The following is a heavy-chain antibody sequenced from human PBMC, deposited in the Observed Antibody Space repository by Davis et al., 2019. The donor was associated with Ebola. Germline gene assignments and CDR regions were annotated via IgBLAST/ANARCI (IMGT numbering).Heavy chain of an antibody. CDR3: ASDLVVGAFDP. Sequence: AASVKVSCKASGGTFSSYAISWMRQAPGQGLEWMGRIIPILDIANYAQKFQGRVTITADKSTSTAYMELSSLRSDDTAVYYCASDLVVGAFDPWGQGTLVTVSS. V-gene: IGHV1-69*04. J-gene: IGHJ5*02. CDR1: GGTFSSYA. CDR2: IIPILDIA. D-gene: IGHD2-15*01.